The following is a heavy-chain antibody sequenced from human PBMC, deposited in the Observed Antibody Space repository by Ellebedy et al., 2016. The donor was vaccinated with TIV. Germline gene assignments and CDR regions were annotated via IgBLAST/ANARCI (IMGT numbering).Heavy chain of an antibody. V-gene: IGHV3-23*01. CDR3: AKRNSGHTYYFDY. J-gene: IGHJ4*02. CDR2: ISGSGGST. D-gene: IGHD5-12*01. CDR1: GFTFSSYA. Sequence: GESLKISXAASGFTFSSYAMSWVRQAPGKGLEWVSAISGSGGSTYYADSVKGRFTISRDNSKNTLYLQMNSLRAEDTAVYYCAKRNSGHTYYFDYWGQGTLVTVSS.